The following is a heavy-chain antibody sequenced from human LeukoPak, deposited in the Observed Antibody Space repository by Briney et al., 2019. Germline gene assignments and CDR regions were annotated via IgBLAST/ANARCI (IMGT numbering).Heavy chain of an antibody. J-gene: IGHJ2*01. Sequence: PGGSLRLSCAASGFTFSDYYMSWIRQAPGKGLEWVSYISSSGSTIYYADSVKGRFTISRDNAKNSLYLQMSSLRAEDTAVYYCARKGDSSSWFADWYFDLWGRGTLVTVSS. V-gene: IGHV3-11*04. D-gene: IGHD6-13*01. CDR2: ISSSGSTI. CDR3: ARKGDSSSWFADWYFDL. CDR1: GFTFSDYY.